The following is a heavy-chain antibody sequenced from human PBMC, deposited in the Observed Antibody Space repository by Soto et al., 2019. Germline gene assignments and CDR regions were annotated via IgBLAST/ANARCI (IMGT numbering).Heavy chain of an antibody. D-gene: IGHD4-17*01. Sequence: QVQLVQSGAEVKSPGSSVKVSCKASGGTFNSDVINWVRQAPGQGLEWMGRIIPVLDRADYAQNFQGRVTMTADKSTPTVHMEMSGLRSEDTAVFYCARSGSVTTQYYHGMDVWGQGTTVTVSS. CDR2: IIPVLDRA. CDR1: GGTFNSDV. J-gene: IGHJ6*02. CDR3: ARSGSVTTQYYHGMDV. V-gene: IGHV1-69*04.